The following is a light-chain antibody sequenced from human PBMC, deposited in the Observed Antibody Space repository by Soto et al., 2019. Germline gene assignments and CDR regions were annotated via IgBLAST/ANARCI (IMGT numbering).Light chain of an antibody. J-gene: IGKJ4*01. CDR1: QSVSRN. CDR3: QQYHNWPPAAT. V-gene: IGKV3-15*01. CDR2: GAS. Sequence: TQSPATLSVSPGERATLSCRASQSVSRNLAWYQQKPGQAPRLLIYGASIRATGIPARFSGSGSGTDFTLVISSLQSEDFAVYHCQQYHNWPPAATFGGGTKVDIK.